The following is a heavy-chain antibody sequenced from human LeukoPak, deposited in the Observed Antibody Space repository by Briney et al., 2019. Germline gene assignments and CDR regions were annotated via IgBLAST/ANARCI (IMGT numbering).Heavy chain of an antibody. CDR2: ISSSSSYI. CDR3: ARVHLTILRYYYYYMDV. CDR1: GFTFSSYS. D-gene: IGHD3-3*01. V-gene: IGHV3-21*01. J-gene: IGHJ6*03. Sequence: NSGGSLRLSCAASGFTFSSYSMNWVRQAPGKGLEWVSSISSSSSYIYYADSVKGRFTISRDNAKNSLYLQMNSLRAEDTAVYYCARVHLTILRYYYYYMDVWGKGTTVTVSS.